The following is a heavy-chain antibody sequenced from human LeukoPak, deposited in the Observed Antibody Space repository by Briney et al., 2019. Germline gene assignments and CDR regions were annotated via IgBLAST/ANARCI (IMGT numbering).Heavy chain of an antibody. D-gene: IGHD3-3*01. CDR2: ISSGSNTI. J-gene: IGHJ5*02. CDR3: ARDRSSFSDS. Sequence: GGSLRLSCVASGLTFSDYYMSWIPQAPGKGLEWISYISSGSNTIFYADSVQGRFTISRDNSKNSLFLPMNSLGADDTAVYFCARDRSSFSDSWGQGTLVTVSS. V-gene: IGHV3-11*04. CDR1: GLTFSDYY.